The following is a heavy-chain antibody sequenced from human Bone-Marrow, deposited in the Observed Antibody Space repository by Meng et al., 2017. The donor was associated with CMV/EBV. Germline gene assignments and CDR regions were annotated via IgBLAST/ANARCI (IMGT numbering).Heavy chain of an antibody. Sequence: GESLKISCAASGLIFSDSVIHWVRQAPGKGLEWVAVISHGGDTQFTDSVKGRFTISRDNSRNTVFLQMNSLRPEDTAVYYCARDPNSGYNYFDYWGQGTLVTVSS. CDR1: GLIFSDSV. CDR2: ISHGGDTQ. D-gene: IGHD6-13*01. CDR3: ARDPNSGYNYFDY. V-gene: IGHV3-30*03. J-gene: IGHJ4*02.